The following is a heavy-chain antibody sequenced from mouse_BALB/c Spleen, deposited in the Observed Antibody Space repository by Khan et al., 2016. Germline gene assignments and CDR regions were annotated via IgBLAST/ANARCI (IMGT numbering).Heavy chain of an antibody. D-gene: IGHD2-10*02. CDR1: GYSFTSYY. CDR3: ATSTQSFYAMDY. J-gene: IGHJ4*01. V-gene: IGHV1S135*01. Sequence: VQLQQSGPELMKPGASVKISCKATGYSFTSYYMHWVKQSHGKSLEWIGYIDPFNGGTSYNQKFKGKATLTVDKSSSTAYMHLSSLTSEDSAVYDCATSTQSFYAMDYWGQGPSVTASS. CDR2: IDPFNGGT.